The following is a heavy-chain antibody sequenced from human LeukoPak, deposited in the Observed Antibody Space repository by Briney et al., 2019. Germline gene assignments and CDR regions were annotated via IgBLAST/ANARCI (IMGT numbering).Heavy chain of an antibody. CDR2: IYSGGST. CDR3: ARETRRRGYSGYDYMS. Sequence: GGSLRLSCAASGFTVSSNYMSWVRQAPGKGLEWVSVIYSGGSTYYADSVKGRFTISRHNSKNTLYLQMNSLRAEDTAVYYCARETRRRGYSGYDYMSWGQGTLVTVSS. D-gene: IGHD5-12*01. V-gene: IGHV3-53*04. CDR1: GFTVSSNY. J-gene: IGHJ4*02.